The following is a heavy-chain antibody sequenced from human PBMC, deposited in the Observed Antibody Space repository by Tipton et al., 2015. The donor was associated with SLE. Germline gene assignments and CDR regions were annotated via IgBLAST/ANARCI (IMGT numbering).Heavy chain of an antibody. J-gene: IGHJ4*02. CDR3: ARGKPYGDYMDY. D-gene: IGHD4-17*01. V-gene: IGHV4-61*02. CDR1: GGSITSGNFY. CDR2: TYASGSP. Sequence: TLSLTCTVSGGSITSGNFYWNWIRQPAGKGLEWIGRTYASGSPNSNPSFESRVTVSADTSRNQFYLKLNSVTAADTAVYYCARGKPYGDYMDYWGQGTLVTVSS.